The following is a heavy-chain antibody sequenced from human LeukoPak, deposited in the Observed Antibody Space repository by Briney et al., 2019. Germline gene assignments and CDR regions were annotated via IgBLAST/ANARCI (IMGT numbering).Heavy chain of an antibody. CDR2: ISWDGGST. CDR3: AKSMVSGSSHWYFDL. V-gene: IGHV3-43*01. D-gene: IGHD3-10*01. Sequence: PGGSLRLSCAASGFTFDDYTMHWVRQAPGKGLEWVSLISWDGGSTYYAESVKGRFTISRDNSKNSLYLQMNSLRTEDTALYYCAKSMVSGSSHWYFDLWGRGTLVTVSS. J-gene: IGHJ2*01. CDR1: GFTFDDYT.